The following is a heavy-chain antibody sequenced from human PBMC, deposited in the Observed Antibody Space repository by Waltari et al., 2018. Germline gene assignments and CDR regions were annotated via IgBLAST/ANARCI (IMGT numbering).Heavy chain of an antibody. CDR3: ARERKGGYFDY. Sequence: YYTHWMPQAPGQGLQWMGLIRPSGDSTNYAQKFRGRGSMTRDTSTSTVYMELGSLTYEDTAVYYCARERKGGYFDYWGQGTPVTVSS. CDR1: YY. CDR2: IRPSGDST. V-gene: IGHV1-46*01. D-gene: IGHD3-22*01. J-gene: IGHJ4*02.